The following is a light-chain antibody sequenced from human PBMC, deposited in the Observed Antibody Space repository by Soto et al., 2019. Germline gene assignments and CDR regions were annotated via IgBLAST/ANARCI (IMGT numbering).Light chain of an antibody. V-gene: IGLV2-8*01. J-gene: IGLJ3*02. Sequence: QSALTQPPSVSGSPGQSITISCTGTSNDVGGYDYVSWYQQHPGKAPKLMIYDVSDRPSGVSNRFSGSKSGNTASLTVSGLQAEDEADYYCSSYAGSNNRVFGGGTKVTVL. CDR2: DVS. CDR3: SSYAGSNNRV. CDR1: SNDVGGYDY.